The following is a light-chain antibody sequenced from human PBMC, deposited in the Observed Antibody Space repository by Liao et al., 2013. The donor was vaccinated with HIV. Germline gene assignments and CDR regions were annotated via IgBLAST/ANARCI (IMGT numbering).Light chain of an antibody. J-gene: IGLJ1*01. Sequence: SYELNQPPSVSVSPGQTASVTCSGDKLGDKYVSWYQQRPGQSPVLVIYEDTKRPSGIPQRFSGSNSGNTATLTISGTQTLDEADYYCQAWDSSTAVFGTGTRVTVL. V-gene: IGLV3-1*01. CDR3: QAWDSSTAV. CDR2: EDT. CDR1: KLGDKY.